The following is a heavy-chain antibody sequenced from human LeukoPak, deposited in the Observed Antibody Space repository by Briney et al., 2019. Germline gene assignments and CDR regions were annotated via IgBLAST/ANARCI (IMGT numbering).Heavy chain of an antibody. J-gene: IGHJ6*03. V-gene: IGHV1-8*01. CDR2: MNPNSGNT. CDR3: ARGGYPGYSSGWFTGGNYYYYMDV. CDR1: GYTFTSYD. Sequence: ASVKVSCKASGYTFTSYDINWVRQATGQGLEWMGWMNPNSGNTGYAQKFQGRVTMTRNTSISTAYMELSSLRSEDTAVYYCARGGYPGYSSGWFTGGNYYYYMDVWGKGTTVTISS. D-gene: IGHD6-19*01.